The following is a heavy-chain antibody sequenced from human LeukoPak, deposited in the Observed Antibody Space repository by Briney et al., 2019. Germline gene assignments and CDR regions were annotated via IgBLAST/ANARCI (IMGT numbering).Heavy chain of an antibody. CDR2: IYSGGST. Sequence: GGSLRLSCAASGFTVSSNYMSWVRQAPGKGLEWVSVIYSGGSTYYADSVKGRFTISRDNSKNTLYLQMNSLRAEDTAVYYCAREVREDYYMDVWGKGTTVTVSS. J-gene: IGHJ6*03. CDR1: GFTVSSNY. V-gene: IGHV3-53*01. D-gene: IGHD3-10*01. CDR3: AREVREDYYMDV.